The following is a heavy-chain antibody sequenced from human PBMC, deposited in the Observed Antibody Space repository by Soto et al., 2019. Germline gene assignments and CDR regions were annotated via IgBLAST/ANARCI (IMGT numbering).Heavy chain of an antibody. CDR2: IYWDDDK. Sequence: QITLKESGPTLVKPTQTLTLTCTFSGFSLSTSGVGVGWIRQPPGKALEWLALIYWDDDKRYSPSLKSRINITQDTSKNQVDLTKTNMNPVDTAKYSCAHTMRGITGTKLFDYWGQGTLVTVSS. D-gene: IGHD1-7*01. J-gene: IGHJ4*02. CDR1: GFSLSTSGVG. CDR3: AHTMRGITGTKLFDY. V-gene: IGHV2-5*02.